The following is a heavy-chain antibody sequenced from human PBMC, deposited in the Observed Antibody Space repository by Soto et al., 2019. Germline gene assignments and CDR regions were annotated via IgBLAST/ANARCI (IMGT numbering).Heavy chain of an antibody. J-gene: IGHJ6*02. D-gene: IGHD3-10*01. Sequence: SETLSLTCTVSGGSISSGDYYWSWIRQPPGKALEWIGNIYYSGSTYYNPSLRSRVTISLDTSKNQFSLKLSSVTAADTAVYYCARDRYYGSGTYYNFYYGMDVWGQGTTVTVSS. CDR3: ARDRYYGSGTYYNFYYGMDV. CDR1: GGSISSGDYY. CDR2: IYYSGST. V-gene: IGHV4-30-4*01.